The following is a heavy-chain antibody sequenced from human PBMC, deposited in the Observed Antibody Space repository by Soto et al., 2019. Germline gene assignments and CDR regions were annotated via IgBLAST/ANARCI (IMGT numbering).Heavy chain of an antibody. D-gene: IGHD6-13*01. CDR2: IYHSGST. CDR3: ACWSIYYGMDV. V-gene: IGHV4-30-2*02. Sequence: SETLPLTCAVSAGSISSGGYSWSWIRQPPGKGLEWIGYIYHSGSTYYNPSLKSRVTISVDTSKNQFSLKLSSVTAADTAVYYCACWSIYYGMDVSGRRTTVTVSS. CDR1: AGSISSGGYS. J-gene: IGHJ6*01.